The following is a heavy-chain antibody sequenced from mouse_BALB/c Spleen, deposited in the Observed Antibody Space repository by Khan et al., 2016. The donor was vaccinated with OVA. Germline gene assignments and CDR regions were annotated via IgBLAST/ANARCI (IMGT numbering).Heavy chain of an antibody. CDR2: INPNNGDP. Sequence: VQLKQSGPELVKPGASMKISCKASGYSLTGYILNWVKQRPGKNLEWIGLINPNNGDPTYNQKFKGKATLTIDTSSSTAYMELRSLTADDAAAYYYARRGYDTFAYWGQGTLVTVSA. D-gene: IGHD2-3*01. CDR1: GYSLTGYI. J-gene: IGHJ3*01. CDR3: ARRGYDTFAY. V-gene: IGHV1-18*01.